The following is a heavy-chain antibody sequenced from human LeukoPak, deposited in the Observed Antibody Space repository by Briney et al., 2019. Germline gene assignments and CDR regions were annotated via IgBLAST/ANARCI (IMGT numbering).Heavy chain of an antibody. CDR2: IYSGGST. CDR3: ASQYCSGGSCPDY. Sequence: GGSLRLSCAASGFTVSSNYMSWVRQAPGKGLEWVSVIYSGGSTYYADSVKGRFTISRDNSKNTLYLQMNSPRAEDTAVYYCASQYCSGGSCPDYWGQGTLVTVSS. V-gene: IGHV3-53*01. J-gene: IGHJ4*02. CDR1: GFTVSSNY. D-gene: IGHD2-15*01.